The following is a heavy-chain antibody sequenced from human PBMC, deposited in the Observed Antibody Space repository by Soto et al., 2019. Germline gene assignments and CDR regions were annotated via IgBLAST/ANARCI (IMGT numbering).Heavy chain of an antibody. V-gene: IGHV1-3*01. CDR1: GYTFTCYA. J-gene: IGHJ3*02. Sequence: ASVKVSCKASGYTFTCYAMHWVRQAPGQRLEWMGWINAGNGNTKYSQKFQGRVTITSDTSAGTAYMELSSLRSEDTAVYYCARDASGAYYSHGAFDIWGHGTMVT. CDR2: INAGNGNT. CDR3: ARDASGAYYSHGAFDI. D-gene: IGHD2-21*01.